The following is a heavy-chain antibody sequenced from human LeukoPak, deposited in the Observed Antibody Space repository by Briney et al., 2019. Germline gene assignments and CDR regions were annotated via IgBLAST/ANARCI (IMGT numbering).Heavy chain of an antibody. V-gene: IGHV3-30*04. J-gene: IGHJ3*01. CDR3: ANLYSGSPSDAFDV. CDR1: GFTFSTYP. CDR2: ISPGRTYT. D-gene: IGHD1-26*01. Sequence: GGSLRLSCAASGFTFSTYPFHWVRQAPGKGLEWVAVISPGRTYTYYADAVKGRFTISRDNSENTLSLQMNSLRGDDTAVYYCANLYSGSPSDAFDVWGQGTMVTVSS.